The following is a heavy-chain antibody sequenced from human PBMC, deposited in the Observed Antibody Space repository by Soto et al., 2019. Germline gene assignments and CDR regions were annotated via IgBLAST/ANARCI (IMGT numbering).Heavy chain of an antibody. CDR3: ARDRGKSSGCDPAEENYYYYMDV. V-gene: IGHV3-7*01. CDR1: GFTFSSYW. D-gene: IGHD6-19*01. CDR2: IKQDGSEK. Sequence: GGSLRLSCAASGFTFSSYWMSWVRQAPGKGLEWVANIKQDGSEKYYVDSVKGRFTISRDNAKNSLYLQMNSLRAEDTAVYYCARDRGKSSGCDPAEENYYYYMDVWGKGTTVTVSS. J-gene: IGHJ6*03.